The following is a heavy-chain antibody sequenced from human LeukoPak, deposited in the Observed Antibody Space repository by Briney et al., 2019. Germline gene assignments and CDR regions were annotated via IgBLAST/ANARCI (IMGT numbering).Heavy chain of an antibody. J-gene: IGHJ6*02. V-gene: IGHV1-69*13. CDR1: VGTFINYG. CDR3: ARGLYCSSSTSCYGYGMDV. Sequence: SVTDSFMSSVGTFINYGLNWVRQAPGQGLAWMGGIIPIFGTAKYAQKLQGRVTNTADQSTSTAYMELRSLRSEDTAVYYCARGLYCSSSTSCYGYGMDVWGQGTTVTV. D-gene: IGHD2-2*01. CDR2: IIPIFGTA.